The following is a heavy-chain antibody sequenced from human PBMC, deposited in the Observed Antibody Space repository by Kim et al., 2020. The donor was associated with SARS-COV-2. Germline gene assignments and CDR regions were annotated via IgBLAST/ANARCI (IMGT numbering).Heavy chain of an antibody. CDR1: GGSFNSYY. CDR2: VYHSGNT. V-gene: IGHV4-59*01. J-gene: IGHJ4*02. CDR3: ARGSERNWELNPFDY. D-gene: IGHD3-10*01. Sequence: SETLSPTCTVSGGSFNSYYWSWIRQPPGKGLEWIGYVYHSGNTNYNPSLKSRVTMSVDTSKNQFSLMVSSVTAADTALYYCARGSERNWELNPFDYWGQG.